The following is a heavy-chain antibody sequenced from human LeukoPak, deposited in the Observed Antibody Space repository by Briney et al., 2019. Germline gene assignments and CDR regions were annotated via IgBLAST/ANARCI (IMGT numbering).Heavy chain of an antibody. Sequence: SQTLSLTCAISGDSVSSNSVTWNWIRQSPSRGLVWLGRTYYRSTWYNDYAVSVRGRITVNPDTSKNQFSLHLSSVTPEDTAVYYCARRLTQYDCFDPWGQGILVTVSS. V-gene: IGHV6-1*01. J-gene: IGHJ5*02. CDR2: TYYRSTWYN. CDR3: ARRLTQYDCFDP. D-gene: IGHD2-2*01. CDR1: GDSVSSNSVT.